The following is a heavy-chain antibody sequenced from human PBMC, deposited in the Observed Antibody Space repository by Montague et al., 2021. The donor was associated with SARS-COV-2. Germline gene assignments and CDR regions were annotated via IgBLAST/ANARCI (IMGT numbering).Heavy chain of an antibody. J-gene: IGHJ4*02. CDR1: GDSITSDVSY. D-gene: IGHD2/OR15-2a*01. Sequence: TLSLTCTVSGDSITSDVSYWVWIRQPTGKGLEWIVRIYTTGSSNYNLSLKSRLTIAPDTSKNQFSLKLSSVTAADTAVYYCARDDFRWDFDCWGQGTLVTVSS. CDR2: IYTTGSS. V-gene: IGHV4-61*02. CDR3: ARDDFRWDFDC.